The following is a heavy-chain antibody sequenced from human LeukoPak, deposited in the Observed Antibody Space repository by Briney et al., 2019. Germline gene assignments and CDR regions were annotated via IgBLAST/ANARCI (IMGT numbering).Heavy chain of an antibody. CDR2: INAGNGNT. V-gene: IGHV1-3*01. J-gene: IGHJ4*02. CDR3: ARAFRGSGSYYGY. D-gene: IGHD3-10*01. Sequence: ASVKVSCKASGYTFTGYYIHWVRQAPGQRLEWMGWINAGNGNTKYSQKFQGRVTITRDTSASTAYMELSSLRSGDTAVYYCARAFRGSGSYYGYWGQGTLVTVSS. CDR1: GYTFTGYY.